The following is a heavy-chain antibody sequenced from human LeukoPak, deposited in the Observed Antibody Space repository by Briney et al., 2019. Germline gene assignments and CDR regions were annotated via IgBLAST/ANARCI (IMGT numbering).Heavy chain of an antibody. V-gene: IGHV4-4*07. D-gene: IGHD6-13*01. CDR2: ISTSGST. J-gene: IGHJ4*02. Sequence: SETLSLTCTVSGGSISSYYWSWIRQPAGKGLESIGHISTSGSTNYNPSLKSRVTMSVDTSKNQCSLKLRSVTAADTAVYYCARVTGYRIEDYFDYWGQGTLVTVSS. CDR1: GGSISSYY. CDR3: ARVTGYRIEDYFDY.